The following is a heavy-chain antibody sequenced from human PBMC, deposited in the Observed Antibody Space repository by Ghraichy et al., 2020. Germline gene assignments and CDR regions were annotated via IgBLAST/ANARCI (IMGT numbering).Heavy chain of an antibody. D-gene: IGHD7-27*01. Sequence: LSLTCAISGDSVSTNGAAWNWIRQSPSRGLEWLGRAYYSSNWYNEYAVSLKSRITINPDTSKNQFSLQLNSVTPEDTAVYYCARDPPTAWGAFDIWGQGTMVTVSS. CDR2: AYYSSNWYN. J-gene: IGHJ3*02. V-gene: IGHV6-1*01. CDR3: ARDPPTAWGAFDI. CDR1: GDSVSTNGAA.